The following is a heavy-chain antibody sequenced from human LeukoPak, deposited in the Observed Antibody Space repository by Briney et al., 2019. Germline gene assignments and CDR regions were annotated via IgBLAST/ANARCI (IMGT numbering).Heavy chain of an antibody. V-gene: IGHV1-8*03. CDR2: MNPNSGNT. J-gene: IGHJ6*03. Sequence: ASVKVSCKASGYTFTGYYMHWVRQATGQGLEWMGWMNPNSGNTGYAQKFQGRVTITRNTSISTAYMELSSLRSEDTAVYYCAVDYYYYMDVWGKGTTVTVSS. CDR1: GYTFTGYY. CDR3: AVDYYYYMDV.